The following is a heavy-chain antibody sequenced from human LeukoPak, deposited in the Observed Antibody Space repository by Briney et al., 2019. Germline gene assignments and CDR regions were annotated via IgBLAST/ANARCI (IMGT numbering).Heavy chain of an antibody. CDR1: GFTFSSYG. J-gene: IGHJ4*02. Sequence: PGGSLRLSCAASGFTFSSYGMHWVRQAPGKGLEWVAVIWYDGSNKYYADSVKGRFTISRDNAKNSLYLQMNSLRAEDTAVYYCARDYVGAAAITYFDYWGQGTLVTVSS. V-gene: IGHV3-33*01. CDR2: IWYDGSNK. CDR3: ARDYVGAAAITYFDY. D-gene: IGHD2-2*01.